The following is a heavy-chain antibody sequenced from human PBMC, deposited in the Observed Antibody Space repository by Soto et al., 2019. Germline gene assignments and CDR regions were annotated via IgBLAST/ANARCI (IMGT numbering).Heavy chain of an antibody. CDR2: ISYDGSNK. J-gene: IGHJ5*02. V-gene: IGHV3-30*18. CDR1: GFTFSSYG. CDR3: AKDYTLP. Sequence: QVQLVESGGGVVQPGRSLRLSCAASGFTFSSYGMHWVRQAPGKGLEWVAVISYDGSNKYYADSVKGRFTISRDNSKTPLYLQMNSLRAGDTAVYYCAKDYTLPWGRGPRVTVSS. D-gene: IGHD4-4*01.